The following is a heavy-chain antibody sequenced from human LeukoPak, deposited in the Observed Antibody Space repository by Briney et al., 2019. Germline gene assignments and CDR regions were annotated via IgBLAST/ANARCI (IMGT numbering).Heavy chain of an antibody. Sequence: SVKVSCKSAGCTFSSYAISWVREAPGQVLEWMGGIIPIFGTANYAQKFQGRVTITADKSTSTAYMELSSLRSEDTAVYYCAGGYYYDSSGYSDAFDIWGQGTMVTVSS. CDR3: AGGYYYDSSGYSDAFDI. CDR1: GCTFSSYA. CDR2: IIPIFGTA. J-gene: IGHJ3*02. D-gene: IGHD3-22*01. V-gene: IGHV1-69*06.